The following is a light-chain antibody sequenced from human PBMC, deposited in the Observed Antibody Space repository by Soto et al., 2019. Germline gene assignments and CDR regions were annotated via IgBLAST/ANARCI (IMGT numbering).Light chain of an antibody. CDR2: SNN. V-gene: IGLV1-44*01. Sequence: QTVVTQPPSASETPGQRVTISCSGSSSNIGSNIVNWYQQLPGTAPKLLVYSNNQRPSGVPDRFSGSKSGTSASLAISGLQSEDEADYYCAAWDDSLYDVVFGGGTKGTVL. CDR1: SSNIGSNI. J-gene: IGLJ3*02. CDR3: AAWDDSLYDVV.